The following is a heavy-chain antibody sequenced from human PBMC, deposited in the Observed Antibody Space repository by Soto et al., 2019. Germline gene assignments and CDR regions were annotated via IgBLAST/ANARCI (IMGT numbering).Heavy chain of an antibody. Sequence: EVQLVESGGGLVKPGGSLRLSCAASGFTFSNAWMSWVRQAPGKGLEWVGRIKSKTDGGTTDYIAPVKGRFTISRDDSKNMLYLQMNSLKTEDTAVYYCTTAREQLWLRRRSYYYAMDVWGQGTTVTVSS. V-gene: IGHV3-15*01. CDR3: TTAREQLWLRRRSYYYAMDV. CDR1: GFTFSNAW. J-gene: IGHJ6*02. CDR2: IKSKTDGGTT. D-gene: IGHD5-18*01.